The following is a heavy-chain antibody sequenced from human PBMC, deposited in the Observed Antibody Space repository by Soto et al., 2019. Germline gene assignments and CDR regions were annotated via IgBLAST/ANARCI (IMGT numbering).Heavy chain of an antibody. J-gene: IGHJ4*02. CDR3: AGHIAVAAPFDY. D-gene: IGHD6-19*01. Sequence: SETLSLTCTVSGGSISSGDYYWSWFRQPPGKALEWIGYIYNSGNTYSNPSLKSRITFSVDTSKNQFSLKVNSVSAADTAVYYCAGHIAVAAPFDYWGQGTLVTVSS. CDR1: GGSISSGDYY. V-gene: IGHV4-30-4*01. CDR2: IYNSGNT.